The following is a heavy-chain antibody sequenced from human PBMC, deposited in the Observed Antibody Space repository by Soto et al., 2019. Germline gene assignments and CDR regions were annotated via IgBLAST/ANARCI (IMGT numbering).Heavy chain of an antibody. CDR2: INHSGST. J-gene: IGHJ6*02. V-gene: IGHV4-34*01. CDR1: GGSFSGYY. Sequence: SETLSLTCAVYGGSFSGYYWSWIRQPPGKGLEWIGEINHSGSTNYNPSLKSRVTISVDTSKNQFSLKLSSVTAADTAVYYCARVNYDSSGYLGGWDRYYYYYGMDVWGQGTTVTVSS. D-gene: IGHD3-22*01. CDR3: ARVNYDSSGYLGGWDRYYYYYGMDV.